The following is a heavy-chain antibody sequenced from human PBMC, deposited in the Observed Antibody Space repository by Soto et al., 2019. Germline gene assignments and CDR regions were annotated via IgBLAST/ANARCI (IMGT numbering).Heavy chain of an antibody. Sequence: ASVKVSCKASGYTFTSYGISWVRQAPGQGPEWMGWITVYNGNTNFAQKLQDRVTMTTDTSTSTAYMELRSLRSDDTAVYYCASVPSSGYSPYFFDYWGQGTLVTVSS. V-gene: IGHV1-18*01. CDR2: ITVYNGNT. D-gene: IGHD3-22*01. J-gene: IGHJ4*02. CDR3: ASVPSSGYSPYFFDY. CDR1: GYTFTSYG.